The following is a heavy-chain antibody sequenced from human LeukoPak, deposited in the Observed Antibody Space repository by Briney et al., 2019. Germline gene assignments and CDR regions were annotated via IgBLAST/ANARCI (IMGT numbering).Heavy chain of an antibody. V-gene: IGHV4-38-2*01. Sequence: PSETLSLTCSVSGYSISSGNYWGWIRQPPGQGLEWIGIIYHSGSTYFNPSLKSRVTISVDTSKNHFSLNLNSVTAADTAVYYCARQEYSSSWSPPEYFDLWGRGTLVTVSS. CDR3: ARQEYSSSWSPPEYFDL. CDR2: IYHSGST. D-gene: IGHD6-13*01. CDR1: GYSISSGNY. J-gene: IGHJ2*01.